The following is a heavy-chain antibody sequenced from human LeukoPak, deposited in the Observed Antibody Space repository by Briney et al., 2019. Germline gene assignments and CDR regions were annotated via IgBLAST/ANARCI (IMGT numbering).Heavy chain of an antibody. Sequence: GGSLRLSCAASGFTFSSYAMSWVRQAPGKGLEWVSAISGSGGSTYYADSVKGRFTISRDNSKNTLYLQMNSLRAEDTAVYYCARDLKLGDDAFDIWGQGTMVTVSS. J-gene: IGHJ3*02. CDR1: GFTFSSYA. D-gene: IGHD7-27*01. V-gene: IGHV3-23*01. CDR2: ISGSGGST. CDR3: ARDLKLGDDAFDI.